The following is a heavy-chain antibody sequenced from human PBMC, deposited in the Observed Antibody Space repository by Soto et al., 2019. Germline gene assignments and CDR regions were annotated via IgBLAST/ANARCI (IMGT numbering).Heavy chain of an antibody. CDR2: IYYSGST. J-gene: IGHJ4*02. CDR3: ARGRSYYYDSSGYYYFDY. CDR1: GGSISSYY. Sequence: SETLSLTCTVPGGSISSYYWSWIRQPPGKGLEWIGYIYYSGSTNYNPSLKSRVTISVDTSKNQFSLKLSSVTAADTAVYYCARGRSYYYDSSGYYYFDYWGQGTLVTVSS. V-gene: IGHV4-59*01. D-gene: IGHD3-22*01.